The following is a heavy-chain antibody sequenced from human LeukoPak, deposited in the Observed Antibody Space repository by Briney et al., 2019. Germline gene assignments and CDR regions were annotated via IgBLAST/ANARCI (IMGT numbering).Heavy chain of an antibody. CDR2: IDSSDGSA. V-gene: IGHV3-23*01. Sequence: PGGSLRLSCAASGFTFSSYAMSWVRQAPGKGLEWVSGIDSSDGSAYYADSVKGRFTISRDKSKNTLYVQMNSLRAEDTAVYYCAKAGGGGSMRFVSGGQETL. J-gene: IGHJ4*02. CDR3: AKAGGGGSMRFVS. CDR1: GFTFSSYA. D-gene: IGHD3-10*01.